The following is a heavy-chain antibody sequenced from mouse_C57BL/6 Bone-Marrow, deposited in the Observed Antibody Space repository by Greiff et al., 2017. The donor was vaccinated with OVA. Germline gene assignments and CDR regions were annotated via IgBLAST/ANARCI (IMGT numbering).Heavy chain of an antibody. V-gene: IGHV1-9*01. CDR3: AREGYDYDEGPWFAY. D-gene: IGHD2-4*01. J-gene: IGHJ3*01. Sequence: QVQLKESGAELMKPGASVRLSCKATGYTFTGYWIEWVKQRPGHGLEWIGEILPGRGSTNYNEKFKGKATFTADTSSNTAYMQLSSLTTEDSAIYYCAREGYDYDEGPWFAYWGQGTLVTVSA. CDR1: GYTFTGYW. CDR2: ILPGRGST.